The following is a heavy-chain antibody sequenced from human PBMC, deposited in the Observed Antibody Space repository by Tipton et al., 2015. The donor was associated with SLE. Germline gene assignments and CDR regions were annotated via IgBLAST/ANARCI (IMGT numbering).Heavy chain of an antibody. D-gene: IGHD2-15*01. J-gene: IGHJ6*03. CDR1: GGSISSYY. CDR3: ARVVEGYYYYMDV. Sequence: TLSLTCTVSGGSISSYYWSWIRQPPGKGLEWIGYIYYSGSTNYNPSLKSRVTISVDTSKNQFSLKLSSVTAADTAVYYCARVVEGYYYYMDVWGKGTTVTVSS. V-gene: IGHV4-59*12. CDR2: IYYSGST.